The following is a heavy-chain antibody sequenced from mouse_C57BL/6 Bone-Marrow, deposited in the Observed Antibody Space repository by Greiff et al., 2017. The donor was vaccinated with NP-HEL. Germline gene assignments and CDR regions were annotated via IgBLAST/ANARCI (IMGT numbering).Heavy chain of an antibody. CDR3: ARHPVYYDYGRGYFDY. CDR2: ISNGGGST. J-gene: IGHJ2*01. D-gene: IGHD2-4*01. Sequence: VESGGGLVQPGGSLKLSCAASGFTFSDYYMYWVRQTPEKRLEWVAYISNGGGSTYYPETVKGRFPISRDNAKNTLYLQMSRLKSEDTAMYYCARHPVYYDYGRGYFDYWGQGTTLTVSS. V-gene: IGHV5-12*01. CDR1: GFTFSDYY.